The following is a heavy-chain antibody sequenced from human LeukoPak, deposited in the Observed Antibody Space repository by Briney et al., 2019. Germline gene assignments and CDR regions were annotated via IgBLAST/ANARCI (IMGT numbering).Heavy chain of an antibody. CDR1: GYSISSGYY. Sequence: PSETLSLTCTVSGYSISSGYYWGWIRQPPGKGLEWIGSIYHSGSTYYNPSLKSRVTISVDTSKNQFSLKLSSVTAADTAVYYCARHDYGDYKFDPWGQGTLVTVSS. CDR3: ARHDYGDYKFDP. J-gene: IGHJ5*02. CDR2: IYHSGST. V-gene: IGHV4-38-2*02. D-gene: IGHD4-17*01.